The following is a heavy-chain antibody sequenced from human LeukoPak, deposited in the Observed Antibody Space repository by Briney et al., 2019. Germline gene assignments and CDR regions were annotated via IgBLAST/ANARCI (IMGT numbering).Heavy chain of an antibody. CDR1: GFKFDDYA. Sequence: HPGGSLRLSCTASGFKFDDYAMHWVRQAPGKGLEWVSGINWNGGFIGYADSVKGRFTISRDNAKNSLYLQMNSLRAEDMAVYYCARGAYGDFEGGQGTLVTVSS. V-gene: IGHV3-9*03. J-gene: IGHJ4*02. CDR3: ARGAYGDFE. CDR2: INWNGGFI. D-gene: IGHD4-17*01.